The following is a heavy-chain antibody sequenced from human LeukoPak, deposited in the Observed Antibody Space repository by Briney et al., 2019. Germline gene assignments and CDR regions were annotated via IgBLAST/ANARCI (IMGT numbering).Heavy chain of an antibody. V-gene: IGHV3-20*04. CDR2: INWNGGSK. J-gene: IGHJ4*02. CDR3: ARGGRYDILTGYSFDY. D-gene: IGHD3-9*01. CDR1: GFPFDDYG. Sequence: GGSLTLSCPASGFPFDDYGMRWVRPAPGKGLEWVSGINWNGGSKGYADSVKGRFNISRDNAKNSLYLQMNSLRDEDTALYYCARGGRYDILTGYSFDYWGQGTLVTVSS.